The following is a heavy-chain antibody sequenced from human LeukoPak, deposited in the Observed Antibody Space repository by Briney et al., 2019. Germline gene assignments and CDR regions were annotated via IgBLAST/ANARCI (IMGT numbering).Heavy chain of an antibody. J-gene: IGHJ4*02. CDR3: ARERDYGETVC. CDR2: INWNGGST. Sequence: GGSLRLSCAASGFTFDDYGMSWVRQAPGKGLEWVSGINWNGGSTGYADSVKGRFTISRDNAKNSLYLQMNSLRVEDTALYLWARERDYGETVCWGQGTLVIVSS. D-gene: IGHD4-17*01. V-gene: IGHV3-20*01. CDR1: GFTFDDYG.